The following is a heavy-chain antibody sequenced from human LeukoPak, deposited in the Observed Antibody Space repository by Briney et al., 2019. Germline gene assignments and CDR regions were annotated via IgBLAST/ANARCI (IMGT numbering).Heavy chain of an antibody. J-gene: IGHJ6*03. Sequence: ASVKVSCKASGGTFSSYAISWVRQAPGQGLEWMGGIIPIFGTANYAQKFQGRVTITADEPTSTAYMELSSLRSGDTAVYYCAREIAARPLWGYYYYYYMDVWGKGTTVTVSS. CDR3: AREIAARPLWGYYYYYYMDV. CDR2: IIPIFGTA. CDR1: GGTFSSYA. V-gene: IGHV1-69*13. D-gene: IGHD6-6*01.